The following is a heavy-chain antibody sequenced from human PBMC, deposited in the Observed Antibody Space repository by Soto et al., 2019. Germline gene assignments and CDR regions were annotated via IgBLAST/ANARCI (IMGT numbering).Heavy chain of an antibody. CDR1: GFTVSSNY. CDR2: IYSGGST. V-gene: IGHV3-53*01. Sequence: GGSLRLSCAASGFTVSSNYMSWVRQAPGKGLEWVSVIYSGGSTYYADSVKGRFTISRDNSKNTLYLQMNSLRAEDTAVYYCARVRDGYKYFDYWGQGTLVTVSS. J-gene: IGHJ4*02. D-gene: IGHD5-12*01. CDR3: ARVRDGYKYFDY.